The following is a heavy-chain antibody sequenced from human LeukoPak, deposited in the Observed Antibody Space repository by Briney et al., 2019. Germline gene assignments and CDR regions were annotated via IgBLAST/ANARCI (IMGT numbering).Heavy chain of an antibody. Sequence: ASVKVSCKASGYTFTSYAMHWVRQAPGQRLEWMGWINAGNGNTKYSQKFQGRVTITRDTSASTAYMELSSLRSEDTALYYCARAEGCSSTSCYFASYYMDVWSKGTMVTVSS. CDR1: GYTFTSYA. V-gene: IGHV1-3*01. D-gene: IGHD2-2*01. CDR3: ARAEGCSSTSCYFASYYMDV. J-gene: IGHJ6*03. CDR2: INAGNGNT.